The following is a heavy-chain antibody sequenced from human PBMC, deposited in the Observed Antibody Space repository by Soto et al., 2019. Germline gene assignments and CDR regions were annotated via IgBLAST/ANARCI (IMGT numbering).Heavy chain of an antibody. CDR3: ARGDTIFESSERYYHYGLDV. V-gene: IGHV1-69*06. CDR2: IIPLFGTT. J-gene: IGHJ6*02. Sequence: QVKLVQSRAEVKKPGSSVRVSCKASEGTFNSYVVSWVRQAPGQGLQWMGGIIPLFGTTNYAHQLEGIVTITADTSTTTAYMELSGLRPGDTAVYYCARGDTIFESSERYYHYGLDVWGQGTTVIVSS. CDR1: EGTFNSYV. D-gene: IGHD3-3*01.